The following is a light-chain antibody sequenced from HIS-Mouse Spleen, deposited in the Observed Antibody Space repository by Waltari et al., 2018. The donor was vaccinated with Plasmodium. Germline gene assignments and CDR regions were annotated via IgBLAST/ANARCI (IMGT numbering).Light chain of an antibody. J-gene: IGKJ4*01. CDR1: QSVLYSSNNKNY. Sequence: DIVMTQPPDSLAVSRGERANINCKSSQSVLYSSNNKNYLAWYQQKPGQPPKLLIYWASTRESGVPDRFSGSGSGTDFTLTISSLQAEDVAVYYCQQYYSTSLTFGGGTKVEIK. CDR3: QQYYSTSLT. CDR2: WAS. V-gene: IGKV4-1*01.